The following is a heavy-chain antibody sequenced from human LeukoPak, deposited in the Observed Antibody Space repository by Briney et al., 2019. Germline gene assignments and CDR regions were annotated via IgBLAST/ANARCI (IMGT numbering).Heavy chain of an antibody. Sequence: GGSLRLSCATSGFSFTDYPMNWVRQAPGKELEWISSIRTTAEGAKYAYYADSVKGRVTISRDDGKNTLYLHMNSLRDDDTAVYYCATDQRYAFDYWGQGILVTVSS. J-gene: IGHJ4*02. CDR3: ATDQRYAFDY. D-gene: IGHD3-9*01. V-gene: IGHV3-48*02. CDR2: IRTTAEGAKYA. CDR1: GFSFTDYP.